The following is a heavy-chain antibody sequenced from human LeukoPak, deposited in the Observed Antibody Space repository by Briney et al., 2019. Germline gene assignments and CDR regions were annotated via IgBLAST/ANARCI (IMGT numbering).Heavy chain of an antibody. CDR2: ISGSGGGT. CDR1: GFTFSSYG. Sequence: PGGSPRLSCAASGFTFSSYGMSWVRQAPGKGLEWVSAISGSGGGTYYADSVKGRFTISRDNSKNTLYLQMNSLRAEDTAVYYCANGKKKYQLQEIGYWGQGTLVTVSS. V-gene: IGHV3-23*01. J-gene: IGHJ4*02. D-gene: IGHD2-2*01. CDR3: ANGKKKYQLQEIGY.